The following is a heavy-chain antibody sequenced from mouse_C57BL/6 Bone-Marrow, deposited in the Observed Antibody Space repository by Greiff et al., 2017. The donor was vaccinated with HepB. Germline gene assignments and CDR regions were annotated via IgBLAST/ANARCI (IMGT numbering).Heavy chain of an antibody. J-gene: IGHJ2*01. CDR1: GYTFTNYW. CDR2: IYPGGGYP. Sequence: VQLQQSGAELVRPGTSVKMSCKASGYTFTNYWIGWAKQRPGHGLEWIGDIYPGGGYPNYNEKFKGKATLTADKSSSTAYMQFSSLTSEDSAIYYCARVITTVVLYYFDYWGQGTTLTVSS. V-gene: IGHV1-63*01. CDR3: ARVITTVVLYYFDY. D-gene: IGHD1-1*01.